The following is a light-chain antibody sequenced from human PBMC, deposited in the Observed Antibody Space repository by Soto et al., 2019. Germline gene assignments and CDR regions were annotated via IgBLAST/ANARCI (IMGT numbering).Light chain of an antibody. Sequence: EIVLTQSPATLSLSPGARATLSCRASQSVSSYLAWYQHKPGQAPRLLIYDASKRATGIPARFSGSGPGTDVTLTISSLEPEDFAVYDGQQRSNWPPTWTCGQGTRVEIK. CDR3: QQRSNWPPTWT. J-gene: IGKJ1*01. V-gene: IGKV3-11*01. CDR2: DAS. CDR1: QSVSSY.